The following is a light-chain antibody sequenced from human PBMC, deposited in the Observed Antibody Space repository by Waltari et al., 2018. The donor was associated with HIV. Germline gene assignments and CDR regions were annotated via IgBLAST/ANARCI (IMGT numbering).Light chain of an antibody. CDR2: RNN. V-gene: IGLV1-47*01. CDR3: AAWDDSLSVYV. CDR1: SSNIGSNY. J-gene: IGLJ1*01. Sequence: QSVLTQPPSASGPPGQRVTISCSGSSSNIGSNYAYWYQQLPGTAPKLLLYRNNQRPSGVPDRCSRSTSGTSASLSISGLRSEDEADYVCAAWDDSLSVYVFGTGTKVTGL.